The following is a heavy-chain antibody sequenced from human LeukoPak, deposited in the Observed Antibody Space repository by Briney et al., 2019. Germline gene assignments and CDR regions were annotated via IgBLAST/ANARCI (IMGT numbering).Heavy chain of an antibody. Sequence: GGSLRLSCAASGFTFSDYYMSWIRQAPGKGLEWVSYISSSGSTIYYADSVKGRFTISRDNSKNTLYLQMNSLRAEDTAVYYCAKDLYSVVPMDVWGQGTTVTVSS. D-gene: IGHD2-15*01. CDR2: ISSSGSTI. J-gene: IGHJ6*02. CDR1: GFTFSDYY. CDR3: AKDLYSVVPMDV. V-gene: IGHV3-11*01.